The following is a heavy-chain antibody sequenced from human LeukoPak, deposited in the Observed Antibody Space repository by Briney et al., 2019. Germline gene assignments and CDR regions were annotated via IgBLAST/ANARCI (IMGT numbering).Heavy chain of an antibody. J-gene: IGHJ4*02. Sequence: GGSLRLSCAASGFTFSSYSMNWVRQAPGKGLEWVSGISWNSGSIGYADSVKGRFTISRDNAKNSLYLQMNSLRAEDTALYYCAKDRLRIQLWAPLDYWGQGTLVTVSS. CDR1: GFTFSSYS. CDR3: AKDRLRIQLWAPLDY. D-gene: IGHD5-18*01. CDR2: ISWNSGSI. V-gene: IGHV3-9*01.